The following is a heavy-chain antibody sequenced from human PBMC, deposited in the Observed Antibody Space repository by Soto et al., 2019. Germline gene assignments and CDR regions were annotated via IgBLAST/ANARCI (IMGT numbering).Heavy chain of an antibody. J-gene: IGHJ4*02. CDR3: VRVVAIPGYPDN. V-gene: IGHV1-69*06. CDR1: GYTFTSYG. CDR2: IVPTVDTS. Sequence: ASVKVSCKASGYTFTSYGISWVRQAPGQGLEWMGGIVPTVDTSTYAQKFQGRVTITADKFTNTVYMELSSLRSDDTAVYYCVRVVAIPGYPDNWGQGTLVTVS. D-gene: IGHD5-12*01.